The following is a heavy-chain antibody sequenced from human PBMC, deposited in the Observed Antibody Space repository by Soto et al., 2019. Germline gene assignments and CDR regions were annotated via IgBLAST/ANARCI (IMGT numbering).Heavy chain of an antibody. J-gene: IGHJ6*02. Sequence: GASVKVSCKASGYTFTSYGISWVRQAPGQGLEWMGWISAYNGNTNYAQKLQGRVTMTTDTSTSTAYMELRSLRSDDTAVYYCASLGGEQWLDYYYYGMDVWGQGTTVTVSS. CDR1: GYTFTSYG. D-gene: IGHD6-19*01. V-gene: IGHV1-18*01. CDR2: ISAYNGNT. CDR3: ASLGGEQWLDYYYYGMDV.